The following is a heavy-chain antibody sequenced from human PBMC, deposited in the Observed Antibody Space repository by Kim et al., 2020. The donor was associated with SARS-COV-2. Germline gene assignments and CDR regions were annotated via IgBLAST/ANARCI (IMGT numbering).Heavy chain of an antibody. V-gene: IGHV3-23*01. CDR2: FTGSGT. CDR3: AKNSGGYRALNFDY. CDR1: GFPFNAYA. J-gene: IGHJ4*02. D-gene: IGHD1-26*01. Sequence: LSLTCAAFGFPFNAYAMSWVRQAPGKGLEWVSAFTGSGTYYADSVKGRFTISRDNSKNTLYLQMNSLRVDDTAIYFCAKNSGGYRALNFDYWGPGTL.